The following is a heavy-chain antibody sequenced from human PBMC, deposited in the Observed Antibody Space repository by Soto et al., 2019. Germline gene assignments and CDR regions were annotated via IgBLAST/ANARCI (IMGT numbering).Heavy chain of an antibody. D-gene: IGHD1-26*01. CDR2: ISNDGTYR. CDR1: GFTFSGHA. CDR3: GRDVAVGGTRGTIDS. Sequence: QVQLVESGGGVVQPGTSLRLSCAASGFTFSGHAMHWVRQAPGKGLDWVAAISNDGTYRVYADSVKGRFTMSRDNSKNTVHLQMDSLRVEDRAVYTCGRDVAVGGTRGTIDSWGQGTQVTVSS. J-gene: IGHJ4*02. V-gene: IGHV3-30-3*01.